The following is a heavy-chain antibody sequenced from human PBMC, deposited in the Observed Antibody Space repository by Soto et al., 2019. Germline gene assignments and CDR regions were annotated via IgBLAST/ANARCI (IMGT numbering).Heavy chain of an antibody. D-gene: IGHD6-19*01. V-gene: IGHV4-59*01. CDR3: ATTSSGWYLGAFDI. CDR1: GGSISSYY. Sequence: SETLSLTCTVSGGSISSYYWSWIRQPPGKGLEWIGYIYYSGSTNYNPSLKSRVTISVDTSKNQFSLKLSSVTAADTAVYYCATTSSGWYLGAFDIWGQGTMVTVSS. J-gene: IGHJ3*02. CDR2: IYYSGST.